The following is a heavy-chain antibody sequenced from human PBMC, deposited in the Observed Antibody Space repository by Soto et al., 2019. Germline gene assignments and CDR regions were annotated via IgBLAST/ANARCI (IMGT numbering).Heavy chain of an antibody. Sequence: EVQLLESGGGLVQPGGSLRLSCATSGFTFSSYAMIWVRQAPGKGQEWVSAISGRGGSTYYADSVKGRFTISRDNSKNTLYLHMNSLRAEDTAVYYCAKGPTTVSSSVYYYYMDVWGKGTTVTVSS. CDR3: AKGPTTVSSSVYYYYMDV. V-gene: IGHV3-23*01. J-gene: IGHJ6*03. D-gene: IGHD4-4*01. CDR2: ISGRGGST. CDR1: GFTFSSYA.